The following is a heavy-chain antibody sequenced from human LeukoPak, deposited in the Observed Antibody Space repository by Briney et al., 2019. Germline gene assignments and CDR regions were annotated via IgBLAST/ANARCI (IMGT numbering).Heavy chain of an antibody. D-gene: IGHD2-2*01. Sequence: PSETLSLTCTVSGGSISSHYWSWVRQPPGKGLEWIGYIYYSGSTNYNPSLKSRVTISVDTSKNQFSLKLSSVTAADTAVYYCARVRYCSSASCYPGGSYVDYWGQGTPVTVSS. CDR3: ARVRYCSSASCYPGGSYVDY. CDR2: IYYSGST. CDR1: GGSISSHY. J-gene: IGHJ4*02. V-gene: IGHV4-59*11.